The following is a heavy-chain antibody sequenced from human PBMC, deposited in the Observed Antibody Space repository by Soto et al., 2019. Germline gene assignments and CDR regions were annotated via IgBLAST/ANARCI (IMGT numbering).Heavy chain of an antibody. CDR3: AKDHIEQDSPATVTYYYYYGMDV. CDR1: GFTFSSYG. Sequence: GGSLRLSCAASGFTFSSYGMHWVRQAPGKGLEWVAVISYDGSNKYYADSVKGRFTISRDNSKNTLYLQMNSLRAEDTAVYYCAKDHIEQDSPATVTYYYYYGMDVWGQGTTVTGSS. V-gene: IGHV3-30*18. J-gene: IGHJ6*02. D-gene: IGHD4-4*01. CDR2: ISYDGSNK.